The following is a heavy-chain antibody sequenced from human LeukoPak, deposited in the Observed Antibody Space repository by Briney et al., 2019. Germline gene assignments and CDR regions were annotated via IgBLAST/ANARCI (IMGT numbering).Heavy chain of an antibody. J-gene: IGHJ4*02. V-gene: IGHV4-61*02. D-gene: IGHD2-2*01. CDR1: GGSISSGSYY. CDR3: ARGSSYCSSTSCYYYFDY. CDR2: IYTSGST. Sequence: SETLSLTCTVSGGSISSGSYYWSWIRQPAGEGLEWIGRIYTSGSTNYNPSLKSRVTISVDTSKNQFSLKLSSVTAADTAVYYCARGSSYCSSTSCYYYFDYWGQGTLVTVSS.